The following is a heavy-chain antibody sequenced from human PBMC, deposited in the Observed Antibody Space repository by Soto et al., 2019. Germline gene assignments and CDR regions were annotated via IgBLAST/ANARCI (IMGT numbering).Heavy chain of an antibody. J-gene: IGHJ4*02. Sequence: EVQLLESGGGLVQPGGSLRLSCAASGFSFSSYALSWVRQAPGRGLEWVSTFSAGGRAYYADSVKGRFTLARDTSKNTLQLQTNSPTVEDTAVYYCAKESMPEYAGDTLFDYWGQVTGVTVSS. CDR3: AKESMPEYAGDTLFDY. D-gene: IGHD4-17*01. V-gene: IGHV3-23*01. CDR1: GFSFSSYA. CDR2: FSAGGRA.